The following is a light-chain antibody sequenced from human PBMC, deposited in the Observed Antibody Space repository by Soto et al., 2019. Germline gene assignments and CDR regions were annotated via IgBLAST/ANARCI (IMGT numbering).Light chain of an antibody. CDR2: GAS. J-gene: IGKJ4*01. CDR1: QSISRY. V-gene: IGKV3-20*01. CDR3: QQYNNWPPLT. Sequence: IVLTQSPGTLSLYPGERTTLSCRASQSISRYLAWYQQKPGQGPRLLIYGASSRATGIPDRFSGSGSGTDFTLTISRLEPEDFAVYYCQQYNNWPPLTFGGGSKVDIK.